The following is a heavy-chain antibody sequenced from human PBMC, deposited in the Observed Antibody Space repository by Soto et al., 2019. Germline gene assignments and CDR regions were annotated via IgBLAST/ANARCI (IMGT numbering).Heavy chain of an antibody. Sequence: QVQLQESGPGLVQPSETLSLTCTVSGGSITGYYWSWIRQPPGKGPEWIGNIHYSGSTNYNPSLKSRVTISVDTPKTQFSLRLSSVTAAETAVYYCARYSYYSNPLRFDPWGQGTLVTVSS. CDR2: IHYSGST. V-gene: IGHV4-59*08. J-gene: IGHJ5*02. D-gene: IGHD4-4*01. CDR3: ARYSYYSNPLRFDP. CDR1: GGSITGYY.